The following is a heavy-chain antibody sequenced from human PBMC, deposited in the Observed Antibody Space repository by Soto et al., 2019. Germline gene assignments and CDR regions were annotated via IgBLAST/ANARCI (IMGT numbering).Heavy chain of an antibody. CDR3: AWGKGWLRFTSPSH. Sequence: EVQLVESGGGLVQPGGSLRLSCATSGFRFDDAHMTWVRLAPGEGLEWVANINYDATEKEYVDSVKGRFTISRDNTQRSGFLQMNSLRAEDTAGYYCAWGKGWLRFTSPSHWGQGTLVTVSS. D-gene: IGHD5-12*01. CDR2: INYDATEK. CDR1: GFRFDDAH. J-gene: IGHJ4*02. V-gene: IGHV3-7*03.